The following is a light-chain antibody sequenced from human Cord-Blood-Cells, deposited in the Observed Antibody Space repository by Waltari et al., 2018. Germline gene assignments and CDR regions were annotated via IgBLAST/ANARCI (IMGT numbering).Light chain of an antibody. Sequence: EIVLTQSPGTLSLSPGERATLSCRASQSVSSSYLAWYQQKPGQAPRLLIYGASSRATGLPDRVTGSGSGNDSTLTISTLETEDFAVYYCQQYGTSYTFGQGTKLEIK. CDR1: QSVSSSY. J-gene: IGKJ2*01. CDR3: QQYGTSYT. CDR2: GAS. V-gene: IGKV3-20*01.